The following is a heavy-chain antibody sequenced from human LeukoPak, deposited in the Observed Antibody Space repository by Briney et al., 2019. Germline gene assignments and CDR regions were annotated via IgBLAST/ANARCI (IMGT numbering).Heavy chain of an antibody. CDR2: IYSSGST. CDR1: GGSISGFY. Sequence: SETLSLTCTVSGGSISGFYWSWIRQPPGKGLEWIGYIYSSGSTNYSPSFRSRVTMSVDTSENQFSLKLTSVTAADTAVYYCAREGYCGRGTCNNWFDPWGQGTLVTVSS. V-gene: IGHV4-59*01. CDR3: AREGYCGRGTCNNWFDP. D-gene: IGHD2-15*01. J-gene: IGHJ5*02.